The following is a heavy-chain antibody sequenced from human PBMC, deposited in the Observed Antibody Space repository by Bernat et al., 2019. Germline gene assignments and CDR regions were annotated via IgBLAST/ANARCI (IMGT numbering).Heavy chain of an antibody. V-gene: IGHV3-53*01. D-gene: IGHD4-17*01. Sequence: EVQLLESGGGLVQPGGSLRLSCAASGFTVSSNYMSWVRQAPGKGLEWVSVIYSGGNTYYADSVKGRFTISRDNSKNTLSLQMNSLRGEDTAVYYCARGYGDYVNYYYMDVWGKGTTVTVSS. CDR3: ARGYGDYVNYYYMDV. CDR2: IYSGGNT. CDR1: GFTVSSNY. J-gene: IGHJ6*03.